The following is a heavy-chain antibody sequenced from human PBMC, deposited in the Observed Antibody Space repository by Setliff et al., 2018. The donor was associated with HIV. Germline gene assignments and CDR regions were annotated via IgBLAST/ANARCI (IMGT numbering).Heavy chain of an antibody. CDR3: ARDIGPSN. J-gene: IGHJ4*02. V-gene: IGHV1-8*03. CDR1: GYTFTNYD. CDR2: MNPDSGNT. Sequence: ASVKVSCKASGYTFTNYDINWVRQATGQGLEWMGWMNPDSGNTGYAQKFQGRVTITRDTSISTAYMELSSLRSEDTAVYYCARDIGPSNWGQGTLVTVSS.